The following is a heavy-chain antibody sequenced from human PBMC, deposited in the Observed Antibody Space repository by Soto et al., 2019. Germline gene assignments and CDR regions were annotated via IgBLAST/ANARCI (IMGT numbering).Heavy chain of an antibody. CDR2: IKQDGSEK. Sequence: EVQLVESGGGLVQPGGSLRLSCAASGFTFSSYWMSWVRQAPGKGLEWVANIKQDGSEKYYVDSVKGRFTISRDNAKNSMYLQMNSLRAEDPAVYYCASIRRQLSRWYYGMDVWGQGTTVTVSS. CDR3: ASIRRQLSRWYYGMDV. CDR1: GFTFSSYW. J-gene: IGHJ6*02. D-gene: IGHD5-18*01. V-gene: IGHV3-7*01.